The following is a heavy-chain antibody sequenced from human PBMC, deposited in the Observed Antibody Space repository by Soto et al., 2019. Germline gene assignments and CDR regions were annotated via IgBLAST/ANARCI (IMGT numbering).Heavy chain of an antibody. V-gene: IGHV4-4*02. CDR3: ARRWGEGRVDY. CDR2: IYHSGST. J-gene: IGHJ4*02. CDR1: GGSISSSNW. D-gene: IGHD3-10*01. Sequence: QVQLQESGPGLVKPSGTLSLTCAVSGGSISSSNWWSWVRQPPGKGLQWIGEIYHSGSTNYIPSLKGRVTISVDKSRNQSSLKLSSVTAADTAVYYCARRWGEGRVDYWGQGTLVTVSS.